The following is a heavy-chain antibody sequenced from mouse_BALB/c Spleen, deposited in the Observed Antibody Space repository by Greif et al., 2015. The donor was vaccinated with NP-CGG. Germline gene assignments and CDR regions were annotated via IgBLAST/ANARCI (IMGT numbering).Heavy chain of an antibody. CDR3: ARDPLTMITTDGFAY. J-gene: IGHJ3*01. V-gene: IGHV5-17*02. CDR1: GFTFSSFG. Sequence: EVKLMESGGGLVQPGGSRKLSCAASGFTFSSFGMHWVRQAPEKGLEWVAYISSGSSTIYYADTVKGRFTISRDNPKNTLFLQMTSLRSEDTAMYYCARDPLTMITTDGFAYWGQGTLVTVSA. D-gene: IGHD2-4*01. CDR2: ISSGSSTI.